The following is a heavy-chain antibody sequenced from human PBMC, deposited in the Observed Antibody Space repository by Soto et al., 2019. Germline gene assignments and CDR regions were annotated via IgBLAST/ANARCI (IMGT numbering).Heavy chain of an antibody. Sequence: QVQLQESGPGLVKPSETLSLTCTVSGGSITNYYCSWFRQPPGKGLEWIGYINYDGYSAYNLSLKRRVTVSMDASKTQFSLMLEALTATDTAVYYCARHGFGPLHGLVDVWGPGTTVIVSS. CDR2: INYDGYS. D-gene: IGHD3-10*01. CDR3: ARHGFGPLHGLVDV. J-gene: IGHJ6*02. CDR1: GGSITNYY. V-gene: IGHV4-59*08.